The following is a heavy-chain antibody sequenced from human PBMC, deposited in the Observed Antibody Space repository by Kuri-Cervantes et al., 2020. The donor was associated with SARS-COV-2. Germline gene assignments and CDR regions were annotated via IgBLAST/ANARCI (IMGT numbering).Heavy chain of an antibody. Sequence: SVKVSCKASGGTFSSYAISWVRQAPGQGLEWMGGIIPIFGTANYAQKFQGRVTITADESTSTAYMELSSLRSEDTAVYYCATTIFGVVITYFDYWGQGTLVTVSS. CDR1: GGTFSSYA. J-gene: IGHJ4*02. D-gene: IGHD3-3*01. CDR3: ATTIFGVVITYFDY. CDR2: IIPIFGTA. V-gene: IGHV1-69*13.